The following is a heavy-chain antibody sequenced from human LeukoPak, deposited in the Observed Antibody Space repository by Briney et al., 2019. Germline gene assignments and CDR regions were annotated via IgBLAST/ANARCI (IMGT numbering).Heavy chain of an antibody. J-gene: IGHJ4*02. Sequence: SEPLSLTCTVSGGSISSFFWSWIRQPPGKGLEWVGSIHYTGASKYNPSLKSRVSLSIDTSKQQFSLRLSSVTAADTAVYYCARDLELERNRWNYFESWGQGTLVPVSS. D-gene: IGHD1-1*01. CDR1: GGSISSFF. V-gene: IGHV4-59*01. CDR3: ARDLELERNRWNYFES. CDR2: IHYTGAS.